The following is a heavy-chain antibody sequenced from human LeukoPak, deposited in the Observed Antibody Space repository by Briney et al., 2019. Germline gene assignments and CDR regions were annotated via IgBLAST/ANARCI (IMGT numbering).Heavy chain of an antibody. CDR1: GYTFTSYG. Sequence: ASVKVSCKAYGYTFTSYGISWVRQAPGQGLEWMGWISGYNGKTSYAQNLQGRVTMTTDTSTTTAYMEMRSPRSDDTAVYFCARGLNPWTPSDYWGQGTLVTVSS. CDR2: ISGYNGKT. CDR3: ARGLNPWTPSDY. V-gene: IGHV1-18*01. J-gene: IGHJ4*02. D-gene: IGHD2-8*01.